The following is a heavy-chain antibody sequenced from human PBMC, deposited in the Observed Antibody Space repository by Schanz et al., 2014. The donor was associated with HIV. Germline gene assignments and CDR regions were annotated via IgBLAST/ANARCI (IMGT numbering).Heavy chain of an antibody. J-gene: IGHJ3*02. CDR2: IWYDGTND. V-gene: IGHV3-33*08. D-gene: IGHD6-19*01. CDR1: GFTFSSYG. CDR3: ARSPDWAGTDAFDI. Sequence: VQLVVSGGGVVQPGRSLRLSCAASGFTFSSYGMHWVRQAPGKGLEWVAVIWYDGTNDHYADSVKGRFTISRDNSKNTLYLQMNSLRVEDTAIYYCARSPDWAGTDAFDIWGQGTMVTVSS.